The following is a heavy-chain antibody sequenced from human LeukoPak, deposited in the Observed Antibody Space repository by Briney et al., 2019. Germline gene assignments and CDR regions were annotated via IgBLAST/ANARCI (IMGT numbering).Heavy chain of an antibody. Sequence: SVKVSCKASGGTFSSYTISWVRQAPGQGLEWMGRIIPIFGTANYAQKFQGRVTITTDESTSTAYMELSSLRSEDTAVYYCASPRSSYSGSYLYYFDYWGQGTLVTVSS. CDR2: IIPIFGTA. V-gene: IGHV1-69*05. D-gene: IGHD1-26*01. CDR3: ASPRSSYSGSYLYYFDY. CDR1: GGTFSSYT. J-gene: IGHJ4*02.